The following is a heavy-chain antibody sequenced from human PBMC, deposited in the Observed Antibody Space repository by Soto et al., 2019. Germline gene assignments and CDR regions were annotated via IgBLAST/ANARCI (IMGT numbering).Heavy chain of an antibody. V-gene: IGHV3-23*01. J-gene: IGHJ3*02. CDR1: GFTFSSYA. CDR3: AKDLVYSGYDFYDDFDI. Sequence: PGGSLRLSCAASGFTFSSYAMSWVRQAPGKGLEWVSAISGRGGSTYYADSVKGRFTISRDNSKNTLYLQMNSLRAEDTAVYYCAKDLVYSGYDFYDDFDIWGPGAMVTVSS. D-gene: IGHD5-12*01. CDR2: ISGRGGST.